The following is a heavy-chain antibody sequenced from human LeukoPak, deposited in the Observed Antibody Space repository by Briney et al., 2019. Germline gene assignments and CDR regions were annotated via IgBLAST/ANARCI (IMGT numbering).Heavy chain of an antibody. CDR1: GYSFTTYW. D-gene: IGHD6-13*01. CDR3: ARLRAAGDPGY. V-gene: IGHV5-51*01. CDR2: VYPGDSDT. Sequence: GESLKISCKGSGYSFTTYWIGWVRQMPGKGLEWMGIVYPGDSDTRYSPSFQGQVTISADKSISTTYLQWSSLKASDTAIYYCARLRAAGDPGYWGQGTLVTVSS. J-gene: IGHJ4*02.